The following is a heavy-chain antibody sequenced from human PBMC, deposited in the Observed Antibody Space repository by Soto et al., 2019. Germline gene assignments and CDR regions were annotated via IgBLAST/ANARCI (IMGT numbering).Heavy chain of an antibody. CDR1: GFSFEDHA. Sequence: EVQLVESGGGLVEPGRSLRVSCAASGFSFEDHAMNWVRLVPGEGLEWVGRSRNKANSVSTEYAASVKGRFTISRDESKNSLYLQMNSLKTEDTAVYYCARFSGSYTRGLDYWGQGTLVTVSS. CDR2: SRNKANSVST. D-gene: IGHD1-26*01. J-gene: IGHJ4*02. CDR3: ARFSGSYTRGLDY. V-gene: IGHV3-72*01.